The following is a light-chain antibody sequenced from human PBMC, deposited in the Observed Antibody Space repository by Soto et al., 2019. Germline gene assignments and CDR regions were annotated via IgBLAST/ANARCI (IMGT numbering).Light chain of an antibody. J-gene: IGLJ1*01. Sequence: SALTQPPSASGSPGQSVTISCTGTSSDVGGYNYVSWYQQHPGKAPKLMIYEVSKRPSGVPDRFSGSKSGNTASLTVSGLQAEDDADYSSISYADSNSLYVFRTSKKVPVL. CDR3: ISYADSNSLYV. CDR2: EVS. V-gene: IGLV2-8*01. CDR1: SSDVGGYNY.